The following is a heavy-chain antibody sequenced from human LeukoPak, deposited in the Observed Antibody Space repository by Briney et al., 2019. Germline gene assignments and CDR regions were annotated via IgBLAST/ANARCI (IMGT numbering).Heavy chain of an antibody. CDR3: AREGEGVDTAMVKHFDY. D-gene: IGHD5-18*01. J-gene: IGHJ4*02. CDR2: IYTSGST. Sequence: SETLSLTCTVSGGSISSGSYYWSWIRQPAGKGLEWIGRIYTSGSTNYNPSLKSRVTISVDTSKNQFSLKLRSVTAADTAVYYCAREGEGVDTAMVKHFDYWGQGTLVTVSS. V-gene: IGHV4-61*02. CDR1: GGSISSGSYY.